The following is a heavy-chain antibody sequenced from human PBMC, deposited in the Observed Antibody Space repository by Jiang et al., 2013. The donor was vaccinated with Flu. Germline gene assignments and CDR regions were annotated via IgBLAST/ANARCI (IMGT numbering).Heavy chain of an antibody. CDR1: GDSVSSNSAA. J-gene: IGHJ6*03. Sequence: LTCAISGDSVSSNSAAWNWIRQSPSRGLEWLGRTYYRSKWYNDYAVSVKSRITINPDTSKNQFSLQLNSVTPEDTAVYYCAREIPVDYYDSSGYYPASYYYYYMDVWGKGTTVTVSS. V-gene: IGHV6-1*01. CDR3: AREIPVDYYDSSGYYPASYYYYYMDV. D-gene: IGHD3-22*01. CDR2: TYYRSKWYN.